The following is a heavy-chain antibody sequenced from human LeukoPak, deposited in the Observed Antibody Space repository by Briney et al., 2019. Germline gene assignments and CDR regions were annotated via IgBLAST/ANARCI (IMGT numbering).Heavy chain of an antibody. D-gene: IGHD3-16*02. CDR2: IHYTGST. J-gene: IGHJ3*02. V-gene: IGHV4-39*07. CDR3: ATDDYVWGSYRRPVAFDI. CDR1: GGSISSNSYY. Sequence: SETLSLTCAVSGGSISSNSYYWGWIRQPPGKGLEWIGSIHYTGSTYYNPSLKSRVTISVDTSKNQFSLKLSSVTAADTAVYYCATDDYVWGSYRRPVAFDIWGQGTMVTVSS.